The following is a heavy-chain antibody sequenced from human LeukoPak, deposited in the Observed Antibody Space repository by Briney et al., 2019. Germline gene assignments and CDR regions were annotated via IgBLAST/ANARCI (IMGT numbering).Heavy chain of an antibody. CDR1: GGTFSSCT. J-gene: IGHJ4*02. CDR3: ASSPYCGGDCYSY. Sequence: SVKVSCKASGGTFSSCTISWVRQAPGQGLEWMGRIIPILGIANYAQKFQGRVTITADKSTSTAYMELSSLRSEDTAVYYCASSPYCGGDCYSYWGQGTLVTVSS. V-gene: IGHV1-69*02. D-gene: IGHD2-21*01. CDR2: IIPILGIA.